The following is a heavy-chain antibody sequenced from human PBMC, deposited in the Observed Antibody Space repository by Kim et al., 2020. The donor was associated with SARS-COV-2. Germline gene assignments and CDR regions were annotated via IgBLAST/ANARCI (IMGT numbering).Heavy chain of an antibody. D-gene: IGHD3-10*01. Sequence: SETLSLTCAVSGGSISSSNWWSWVRQPPGTGLEWIGEIYHSGSTNYNPSLKSRVTISVDKSKNQFSLKLSSVTAADTAVYYCARESWAYYYGSGSYYTYGMDVWGQGTTVTVSS. CDR3: ARESWAYYYGSGSYYTYGMDV. CDR2: IYHSGST. J-gene: IGHJ6*02. V-gene: IGHV4-4*02. CDR1: GGSISSSNW.